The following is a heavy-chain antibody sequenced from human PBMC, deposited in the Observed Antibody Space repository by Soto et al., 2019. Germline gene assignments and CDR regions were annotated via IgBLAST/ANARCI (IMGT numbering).Heavy chain of an antibody. CDR2: ISGSGGST. V-gene: IGHV3-23*01. CDR3: AKDGYSSGWYAY. CDR1: GFTFSSYA. D-gene: IGHD6-19*01. Sequence: EVQLLESGGGLVQPGGSLRLSCAASGFTFSSYAMSWVRQAPGKGLEWVSAISGSGGSTYYADSVKGRFTISRDNSKNTLYLQMNSLRAENTAVYYCAKDGYSSGWYAYWGQGTLVTVSS. J-gene: IGHJ4*02.